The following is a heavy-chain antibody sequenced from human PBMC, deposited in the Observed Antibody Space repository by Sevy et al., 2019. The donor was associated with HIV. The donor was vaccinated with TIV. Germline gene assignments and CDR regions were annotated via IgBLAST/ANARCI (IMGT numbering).Heavy chain of an antibody. V-gene: IGHV3-15*01. CDR3: ITDPEYRGYDEEVINYYYYGMDV. CDR2: IKSEIDGGAI. D-gene: IGHD5-12*01. CDR1: GFTFSSAW. J-gene: IGHJ6*02. Sequence: GGSLRLSCAASGFTFSSAWMSWVRQAPGKGLEWVGRIKSEIDGGAIDYAAPVKGRFSISREDSKNTVYLQMKSLKTEDTAVDYCITDPEYRGYDEEVINYYYYGMDVWGQGTTVTVS.